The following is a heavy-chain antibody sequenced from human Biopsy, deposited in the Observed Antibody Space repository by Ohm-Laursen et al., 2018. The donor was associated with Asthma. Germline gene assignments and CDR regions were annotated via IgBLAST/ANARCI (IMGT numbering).Heavy chain of an antibody. V-gene: IGHV4-30-4*01. CDR3: ARASVAASSNWFDP. Sequence: TLSLTCTVSGASIKTDDHYWSSLRQPPGKGLEWFGFIHYSGSTSYNPSLKGGVTISVDTSKNQFSLKLSSVTAADTAVYYCARASVAASSNWFDPWGQGTLVTVSS. J-gene: IGHJ5*02. D-gene: IGHD6-19*01. CDR1: GASIKTDDHY. CDR2: IHYSGST.